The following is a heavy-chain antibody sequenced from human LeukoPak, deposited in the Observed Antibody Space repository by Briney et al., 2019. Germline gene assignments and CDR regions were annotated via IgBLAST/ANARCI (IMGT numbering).Heavy chain of an antibody. Sequence: GGSLTLSCAASGFTFNNYAMSWVRKAPGKGLVCVSAISASGGTTYYADSVRGRFTISRDNSENTLFLQMNSLRPEDTAVYYCAKEPREYCSSTSCPNWFDSWGQGTLVTVSS. CDR3: AKEPREYCSSTSCPNWFDS. J-gene: IGHJ5*01. V-gene: IGHV3-23*01. CDR2: ISASGGTT. D-gene: IGHD2-2*01. CDR1: GFTFNNYA.